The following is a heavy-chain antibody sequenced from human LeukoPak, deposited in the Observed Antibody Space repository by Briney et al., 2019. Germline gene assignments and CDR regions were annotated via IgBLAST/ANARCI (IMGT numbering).Heavy chain of an antibody. Sequence: GESLKISCKGSGYSFTSYCIGWVRQMPGKGLEWMGIIYPGDSDTRYSPSFQGQVTISADKSISTAYLQWSSLKASDTAMYYCARNSRITMVLGDELYYYYYYYMDVWGKGTTVSVSS. CDR3: ARNSRITMVLGDELYYYYYYYMDV. CDR2: IYPGDSDT. CDR1: GYSFTSYC. V-gene: IGHV5-51*01. J-gene: IGHJ6*03. D-gene: IGHD3-10*01.